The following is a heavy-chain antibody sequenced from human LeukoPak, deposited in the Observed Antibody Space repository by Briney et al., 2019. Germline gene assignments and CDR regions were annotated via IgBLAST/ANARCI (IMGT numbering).Heavy chain of an antibody. CDR3: ARDGTVAGTPYFDY. CDR2: TNHSGST. D-gene: IGHD6-19*01. V-gene: IGHV4-34*01. J-gene: IGHJ4*02. CDR1: GGSFSGYY. Sequence: PSETLSLTCAVYGGSFSGYYWSWIRQPPGKGLEWIGETNHSGSTNYNPSLKSRVTISVDTSKNQFSLKLSSVTAADTAVYYCARDGTVAGTPYFDYWGQGTLVTVSS.